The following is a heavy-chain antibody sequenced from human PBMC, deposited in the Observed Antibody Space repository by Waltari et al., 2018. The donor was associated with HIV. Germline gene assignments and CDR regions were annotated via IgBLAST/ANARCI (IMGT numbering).Heavy chain of an antibody. J-gene: IGHJ6*02. V-gene: IGHV4-4*02. CDR2: IYQSGST. Sequence: QVQLQESGPGLVKPSGTLSLTCAVSGGSISSNAWWSWVRQPPGKGLEWIGEIYQSGSTNYNRSLKSRVTISVDKSKNQFSLKLSSVTAADTAVYYCARETIAVAGWSGMDVWGQGTTVTVSS. D-gene: IGHD6-19*01. CDR1: GGSISSNAW. CDR3: ARETIAVAGWSGMDV.